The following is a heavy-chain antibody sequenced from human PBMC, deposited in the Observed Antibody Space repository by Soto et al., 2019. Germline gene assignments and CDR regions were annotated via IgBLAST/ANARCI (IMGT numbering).Heavy chain of an antibody. CDR2: IVPIFETL. D-gene: IGHD6-19*01. Sequence: QVQLVQSGAEVKKPGSSVNVSCKASGATFSGYAINWVRQAPGQGLEWLGRIVPIFETLNYAERFQGRVAITADESTTTVYMELTNLTHEDTAVYYCVVMGNVAVSNPRSFDYWGQGTQVTVS. V-gene: IGHV1-69*18. CDR3: VVMGNVAVSNPRSFDY. J-gene: IGHJ4*02. CDR1: GATFSGYA.